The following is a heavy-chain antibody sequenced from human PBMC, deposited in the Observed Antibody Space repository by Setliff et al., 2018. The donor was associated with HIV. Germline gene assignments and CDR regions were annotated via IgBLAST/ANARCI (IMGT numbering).Heavy chain of an antibody. D-gene: IGHD5-18*01. V-gene: IGHV3-49*03. CDR1: GFTFGDYA. J-gene: IGHJ3*01. CDR3: TRVVVDTAFDV. Sequence: GGSLRLSCTASGFTFGDYAMSWFRQAPGKGLEWVGFIRSKAYGGTTEYAASVKGRFTISRDDSKSIAYLQMNSLKTEDTAVYYCTRVVVDTAFDVWGQGTMVTVSS. CDR2: IRSKAYGGTT.